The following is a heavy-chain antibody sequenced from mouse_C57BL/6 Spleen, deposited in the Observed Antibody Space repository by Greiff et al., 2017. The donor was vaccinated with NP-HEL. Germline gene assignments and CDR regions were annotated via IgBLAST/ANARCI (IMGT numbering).Heavy chain of an antibody. CDR1: GYTFTDYE. J-gene: IGHJ2*01. CDR3: TRDGYHYFDY. CDR2: IDPETGGT. V-gene: IGHV1-15*01. Sequence: QVQLKESGAELVRPGASVTLSCKASGYTFTDYEMHWVKQTPVHGLEWIGAIDPETGGTAYNQKFKGKAILTADKSSSTAYMELRSLTSEDSAVYYCTRDGYHYFDYWGQGTTLTVSS. D-gene: IGHD2-3*01.